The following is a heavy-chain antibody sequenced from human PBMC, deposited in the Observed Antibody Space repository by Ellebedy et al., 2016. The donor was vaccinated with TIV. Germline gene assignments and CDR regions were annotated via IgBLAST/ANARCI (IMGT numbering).Heavy chain of an antibody. D-gene: IGHD3-10*01. J-gene: IGHJ4*02. CDR2: IRSKAYGGTT. CDR3: SRAGYGSGSYYKGVDY. CDR1: GFPFGDYA. V-gene: IGHV3-49*03. Sequence: GESLKISXTPSGFPFGDYAMSWFRQAPGKGLEWVGFIRSKAYGGTTDYAAPVKGRFTISRDDSKSIAYLQMNSLKTEDTAVYYCSRAGYGSGSYYKGVDYWGQGTLVTVSS.